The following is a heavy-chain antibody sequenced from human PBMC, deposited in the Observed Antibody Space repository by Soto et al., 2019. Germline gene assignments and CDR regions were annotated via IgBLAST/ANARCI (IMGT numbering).Heavy chain of an antibody. J-gene: IGHJ5*02. CDR2: INTNTGNP. D-gene: IGHD3-3*01. CDR3: AREARYYDFWSGDNWFDP. V-gene: IGHV7-4-1*01. Sequence: ASVKVSCKASGYTFTSYAMNWVRQPPGKGLEWMGWINTNTGNPTYAQGFTGRFVFSLDTSVSTAYLQICSLKAEDTAVYYCAREARYYDFWSGDNWFDPWGQGTLVTVSS. CDR1: GYTFTSYA.